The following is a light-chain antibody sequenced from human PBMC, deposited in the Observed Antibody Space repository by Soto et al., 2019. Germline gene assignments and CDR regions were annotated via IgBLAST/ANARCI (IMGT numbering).Light chain of an antibody. CDR1: SSNIGAGYD. J-gene: IGLJ2*01. Sequence: QSVLPQPPSVSGAPGHRGTISCTWSSSNIGAGYDVHWYQQLPGTAPKLLIYGNSNRPSGVPDRFSGSKSGTSASLAITGLQAEDEADYCCQSYDSSLSVVFGGGTKVTVL. CDR3: QSYDSSLSVV. V-gene: IGLV1-40*01. CDR2: GNS.